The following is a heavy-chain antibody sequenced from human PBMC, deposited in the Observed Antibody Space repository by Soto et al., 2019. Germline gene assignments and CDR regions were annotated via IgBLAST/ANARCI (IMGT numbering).Heavy chain of an antibody. V-gene: IGHV4-39*01. D-gene: IGHD4-17*01. CDR3: VSQRTTVPTQAYFDY. Sequence: ASETLSLTCTVSGGSVTNSSYYWGWIRPSPGKGLEWIGSVYYRGRSYSKSPVKSRVTISVDTSKNPLSLSLNSVTASDTAVYFCVSQRTTVPTQAYFDYWGPGALVTVSS. J-gene: IGHJ4*02. CDR2: VYYRGRS. CDR1: GGSVTNSSYY.